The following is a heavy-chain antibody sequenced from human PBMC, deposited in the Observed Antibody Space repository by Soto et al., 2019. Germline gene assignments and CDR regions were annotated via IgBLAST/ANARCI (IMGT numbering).Heavy chain of an antibody. CDR3: ASDRGYYGSGGYYYGMDV. D-gene: IGHD3-10*01. V-gene: IGHV1-69*06. CDR1: GGTFSSYA. J-gene: IGHJ6*02. Sequence: SVKVSCKASGGTFSSYAISWVRQAPGQGLEWMGGIIPIFGTANYAQKFQGRVTITADKSTSTAYMELSSLRSEDTAVYYCASDRGYYGSGGYYYGMDVWGQGTTVTVSS. CDR2: IIPIFGTA.